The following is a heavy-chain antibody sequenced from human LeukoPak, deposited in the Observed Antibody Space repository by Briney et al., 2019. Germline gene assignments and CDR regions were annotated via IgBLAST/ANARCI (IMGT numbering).Heavy chain of an antibody. D-gene: IGHD2-21*02. CDR2: IYYSGSP. V-gene: IGHV4-39*01. CDR3: ARQGTVTATDY. J-gene: IGHJ4*02. Sequence: SETLSLTCTVSGDSISSSSYYWAWIRQPPGKGLEWIGIIYYSGSPYYNPSLKSRVTISVDTSKNQFSLRLSSVTAADTAVYYCARQGTVTATDYWGQGTLVTVSS. CDR1: GDSISSSSYY.